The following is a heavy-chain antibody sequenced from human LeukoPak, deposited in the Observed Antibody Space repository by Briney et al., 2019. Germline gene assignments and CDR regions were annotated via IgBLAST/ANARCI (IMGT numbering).Heavy chain of an antibody. CDR1: GFTFSIYP. Sequence: GSLRPSCVASGFTFSIYPMSWVRQAPGKGLEWVSGISGSGGSTDYADSVKGRFAVSRDNAKNTLCLQMNSLRVEDTAVYYCAKDLIGGNIVATIPECWGQGTLVTVSS. CDR2: ISGSGGST. CDR3: AKDLIGGNIVATIPEC. V-gene: IGHV3-23*01. D-gene: IGHD5-12*01. J-gene: IGHJ4*02.